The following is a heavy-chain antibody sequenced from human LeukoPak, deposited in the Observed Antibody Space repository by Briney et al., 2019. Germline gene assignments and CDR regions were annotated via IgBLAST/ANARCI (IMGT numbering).Heavy chain of an antibody. J-gene: IGHJ3*02. D-gene: IGHD3-22*01. Sequence: PGGSLRLSCAASGFTFNYFALHWVRQAPGKGLEWVAVLSYDGSKDYYADSVQGRFTVSKDSSKNTLFLQMSSLRPEDTAVYYCAREGFYDSNGYYDAFDIWGQGTMVTVSS. V-gene: IGHV3-30-3*01. CDR1: GFTFNYFA. CDR2: LSYDGSKD. CDR3: AREGFYDSNGYYDAFDI.